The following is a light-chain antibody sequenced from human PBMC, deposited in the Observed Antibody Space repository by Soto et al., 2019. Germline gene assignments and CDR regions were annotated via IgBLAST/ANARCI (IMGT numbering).Light chain of an antibody. CDR2: DAS. J-gene: IGKJ4*01. Sequence: QMTQSPSSLSASEGDRVTITCQSSHDVSRNLKWFQQKPGEAPQLLIYDASNLERGVPSMFSRSASGTDFTLTISSLQPEDVATYYCQQYNSMLSFGGGTEVEIK. CDR3: QQYNSMLS. CDR1: HDVSRN. V-gene: IGKV1-33*01.